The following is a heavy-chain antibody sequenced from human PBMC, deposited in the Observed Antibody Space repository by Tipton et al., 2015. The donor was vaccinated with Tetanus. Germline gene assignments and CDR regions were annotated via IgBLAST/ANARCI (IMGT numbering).Heavy chain of an antibody. CDR2: INPSGGNT. CDR1: GYTFTSYY. Sequence: QSGPEVKKPGASVKVSCKASGYTFTSYYMHWVRQAPGQGLEWMGIINPSGGNTSYAQKFQGRVTTTRDTSTSTVYMELSSLRSEDTAVYYCARSSIAGRWFDPWGQGTLVTVSS. D-gene: IGHD6-6*01. V-gene: IGHV1-46*01. CDR3: ARSSIAGRWFDP. J-gene: IGHJ5*02.